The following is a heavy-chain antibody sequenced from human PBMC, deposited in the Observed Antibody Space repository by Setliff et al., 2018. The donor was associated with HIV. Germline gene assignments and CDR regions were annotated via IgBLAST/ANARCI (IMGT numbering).Heavy chain of an antibody. D-gene: IGHD4-17*01. CDR1: GGSISSGGYF. Sequence: PSETLSLTCTVSGGSISSGGYFWSWIRQLPGKGLEWIGYIYYSGSTYYNPSLKSRVNMFIDTSKKQFSLKVASVTAADTAVYYCVRQHGDYAFDPWGQGTLVTVSS. J-gene: IGHJ5*02. V-gene: IGHV4-31*03. CDR3: VRQHGDYAFDP. CDR2: IYYSGST.